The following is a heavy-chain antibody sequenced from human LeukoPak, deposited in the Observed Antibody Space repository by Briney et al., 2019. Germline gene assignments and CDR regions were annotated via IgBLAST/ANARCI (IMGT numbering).Heavy chain of an antibody. J-gene: IGHJ6*02. Sequence: ASVKVSCKASGYTFTGYYMHWVRQAPGQGLEWMGWINPNSGGTNYAQKFQGRVTMTRDTSISTAYMELSRLRSDDTAVYYCASLPTPLVYYYYGMDVWGQGTTVTVSS. CDR2: INPNSGGT. D-gene: IGHD6-13*01. V-gene: IGHV1-2*02. CDR1: GYTFTGYY. CDR3: ASLPTPLVYYYYGMDV.